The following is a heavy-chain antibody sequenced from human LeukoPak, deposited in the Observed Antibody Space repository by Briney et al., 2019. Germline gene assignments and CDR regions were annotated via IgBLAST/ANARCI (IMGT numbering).Heavy chain of an antibody. V-gene: IGHV1-69*05. CDR2: IIPIFGTA. CDR1: GGTFSSYA. D-gene: IGHD1-26*01. Sequence: SVKVSSTASGGTFSSYAISWVRHAPGQGHAWMGGIIPIFGTANYAQKVQGRVTITTDESTSTAYMERSSLRSEDTAVYYCARGGVVGATKFDYWGQGTLVTVSS. CDR3: ARGGVVGATKFDY. J-gene: IGHJ4*02.